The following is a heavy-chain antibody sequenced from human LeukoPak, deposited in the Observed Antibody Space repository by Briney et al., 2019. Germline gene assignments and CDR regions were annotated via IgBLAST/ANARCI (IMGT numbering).Heavy chain of an antibody. J-gene: IGHJ6*02. CDR2: ISYDGSNK. CDR1: GFTFSSYG. Sequence: PGGSLRLSCAASGFTFSSYGMHWVRQAPGKGLEWVAVISYDGSNKYYADSVKGRFTISRDNSKNTLYPQMNSLRAEDTAVYYCARDGGGSYYSYYYGMDVWGQGTTVTVSS. D-gene: IGHD1-26*01. CDR3: ARDGGGSYYSYYYGMDV. V-gene: IGHV3-30*19.